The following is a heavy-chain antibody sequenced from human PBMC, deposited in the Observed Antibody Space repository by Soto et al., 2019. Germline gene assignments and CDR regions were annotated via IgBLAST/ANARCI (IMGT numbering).Heavy chain of an antibody. V-gene: IGHV3-9*01. CDR2: IYYNSDRI. CDR1: GLTLQDYA. Sequence: EVQLVESGGGLVQPGGSLRLSCAGSGLTLQDYAMHWVRQAPGKGLEWVSGIYYNSDRIDYADSVKGRFTISRDNGRDSLYLQMNSLRTEDTAFYYCGKDISPGGMDVWGRGIMVTVSS. CDR3: GKDISPGGMDV. J-gene: IGHJ6*04.